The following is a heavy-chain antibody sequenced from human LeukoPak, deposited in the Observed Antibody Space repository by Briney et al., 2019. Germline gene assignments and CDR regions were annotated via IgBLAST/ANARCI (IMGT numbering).Heavy chain of an antibody. J-gene: IGHJ4*02. D-gene: IGHD5-12*01. CDR2: IYYSGST. CDR1: GGSINSGGYY. CDR3: TKGISGYDLY. Sequence: PSETLSLTCTVSGGSINSGGYYWNWIRQHPGKGLEWIGYIYYSGSTYYNPSLKSRVTIAVDTSKNQFSLNLSSVTAVDTAVYYCTKGISGYDLYWGQGTLVTVSS. V-gene: IGHV4-31*03.